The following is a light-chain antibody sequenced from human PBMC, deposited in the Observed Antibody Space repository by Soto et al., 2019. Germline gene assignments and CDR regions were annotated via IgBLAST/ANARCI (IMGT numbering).Light chain of an antibody. CDR2: DVS. CDR3: QQYNTFWT. CDR1: ESLLHITGETF. J-gene: IGKJ1*01. Sequence: DVVMTQTPLSLSVAPGQPACISCKSIESLLHITGETFLFWYLQKPGQSPQLLIYDVSTLGSGVPSRFSGSGSGTDFTLTISSLQADDFATYYCQQYNTFWTFGQGTKVDIK. V-gene: IGKV2-29*03.